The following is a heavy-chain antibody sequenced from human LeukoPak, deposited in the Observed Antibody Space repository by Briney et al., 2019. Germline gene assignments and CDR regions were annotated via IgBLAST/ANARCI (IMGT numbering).Heavy chain of an antibody. CDR1: GYTFTSYT. Sequence: ASVKVSCKASGYTFTSYTMHWVRQAPGQRLEWMGRINAGNGNTKFSQKFQGRVTITRDTSASTGYMELSSLRSEDTAVYYCAFRGVSDDFDCWGQGTLVTVSS. D-gene: IGHD3-10*01. CDR2: INAGNGNT. V-gene: IGHV1-3*01. CDR3: AFRGVSDDFDC. J-gene: IGHJ4*02.